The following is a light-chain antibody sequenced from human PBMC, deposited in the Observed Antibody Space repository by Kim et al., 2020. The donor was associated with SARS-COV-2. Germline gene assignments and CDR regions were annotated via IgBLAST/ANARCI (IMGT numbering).Light chain of an antibody. CDR1: QDISNY. CDR2: DAS. V-gene: IGKV1-33*01. CDR3: QQYDNLSLT. J-gene: IGKJ4*01. Sequence: DIQMTQSPSSLSASVGDRVTITCQASQDISNYLNWYQQKPGKAPKLLIYDASNLETGVPSRFSGSGSGTDFTFTISSLQPEDIATYSCQQYDNLSLTFCGGTTVDIK.